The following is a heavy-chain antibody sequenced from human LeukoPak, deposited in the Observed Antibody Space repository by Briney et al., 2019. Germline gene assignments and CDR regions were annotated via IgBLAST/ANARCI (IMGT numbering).Heavy chain of an antibody. Sequence: GASVKVSCKVSGYTLTELSMHWVRQAPGKGHEWMGGFDPDTTEEIYAQRFQGRVTMTEDTSTDTAYMELSSLGSEDTAVYYCAAFPHFYSSGWQSYFDYWGQGTLVTVSS. D-gene: IGHD6-19*01. CDR2: FDPDTTEE. CDR3: AAFPHFYSSGWQSYFDY. J-gene: IGHJ4*02. CDR1: GYTLTELS. V-gene: IGHV1-24*01.